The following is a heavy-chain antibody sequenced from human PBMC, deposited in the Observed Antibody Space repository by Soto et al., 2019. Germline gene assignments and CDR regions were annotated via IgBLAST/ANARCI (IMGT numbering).Heavy chain of an antibody. J-gene: IGHJ4*02. Sequence: QVQLVQSGAEVKKPGASVKVSCKASGYTFTDYYMHWVRQAPGQGLEWMGWINPNSGGTNYAQKFQGRDTMTRDTSISTAYMELSRLTSDDTAVYYCARPNKYDTTGYKYDWWGQGTLVTVSS. V-gene: IGHV1-2*02. CDR2: INPNSGGT. CDR1: GYTFTDYY. CDR3: ARPNKYDTTGYKYDW. D-gene: IGHD3-22*01.